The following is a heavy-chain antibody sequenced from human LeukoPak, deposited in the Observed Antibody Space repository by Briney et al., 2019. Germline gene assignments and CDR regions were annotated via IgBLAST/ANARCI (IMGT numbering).Heavy chain of an antibody. V-gene: IGHV4-39*01. CDR1: GGPNNRSSYY. CDR2: IYNSGST. Sequence: PSETLSLTCSVSGGPNNRSSYYWGWIRQPPGKGLVWIGSIYNSGSTYYSPSLKSRVTISVDMSNKQFSLKLSSVTAAGTAVYYCARLYCSGGRCYLGHFDYWGQGTLVIVAS. CDR3: ARLYCSGGRCYLGHFDY. D-gene: IGHD2-15*01. J-gene: IGHJ4*02.